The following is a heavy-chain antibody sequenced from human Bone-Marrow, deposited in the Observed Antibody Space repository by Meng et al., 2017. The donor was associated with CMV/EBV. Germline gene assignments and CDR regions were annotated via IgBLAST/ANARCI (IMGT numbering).Heavy chain of an antibody. Sequence: GGSLRLSCAASGFTFSSYWMSWVRQAPGKGLEWVANIKQDGSEKYYVDSVKGRFTISRDNAKNSLYLQMNSLRAEDTAVYYCAREQYYDFWSGYYGWGAFDIWGQGTMVTVSS. J-gene: IGHJ3*02. D-gene: IGHD3-3*01. CDR2: IKQDGSEK. V-gene: IGHV3-7*01. CDR3: AREQYYDFWSGYYGWGAFDI. CDR1: GFTFSSYW.